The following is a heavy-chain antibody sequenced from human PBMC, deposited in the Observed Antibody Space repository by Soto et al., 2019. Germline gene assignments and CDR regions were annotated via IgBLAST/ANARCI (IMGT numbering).Heavy chain of an antibody. CDR3: ARRGNWNEILAPYNWFDP. J-gene: IGHJ5*02. D-gene: IGHD1-20*01. Sequence: SETLSLTCTVSGGSISSGDYYWSWIRQPPGKGLEWIGCIYYSGSTYYNPSLKSRVTISVDTSKNQFSLKLSSVTAADTAVYYCARRGNWNEILAPYNWFDPWGQGTLVTVSS. CDR1: GGSISSGDYY. V-gene: IGHV4-39*01. CDR2: IYYSGST.